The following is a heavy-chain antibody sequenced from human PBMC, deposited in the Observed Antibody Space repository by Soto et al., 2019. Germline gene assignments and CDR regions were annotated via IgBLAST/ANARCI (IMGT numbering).Heavy chain of an antibody. CDR1: GYTFTSYY. V-gene: IGHV1-46*01. CDR2: INPSGGST. Sequence: ASVKVSCKASGYTFTSYYMHWVRQAPGQGLEWMGIINPSGGSTSYAQKFQGRVTMTRDTSTSTVYMELSSLRSEDTAVYYCARDREYVGSSWYYFDYWGHGTLVTVSS. J-gene: IGHJ4*01. D-gene: IGHD6-13*01. CDR3: ARDREYVGSSWYYFDY.